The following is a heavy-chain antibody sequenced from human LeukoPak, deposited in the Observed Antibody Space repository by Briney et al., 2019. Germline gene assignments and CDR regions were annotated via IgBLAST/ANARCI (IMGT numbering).Heavy chain of an antibody. Sequence: SETLSLTCAVYGGSFSGYYWSWIRQPPGKGLEWIGEINHSGSTNYNPSLKSRATISVDTSKNQFSLKLSSVTAADTAVYYCARGKSHAGNSIHWGQGTLVTVSS. CDR3: ARGKSHAGNSIH. CDR1: GGSFSGYY. J-gene: IGHJ4*02. D-gene: IGHD4-23*01. V-gene: IGHV4-34*01. CDR2: INHSGST.